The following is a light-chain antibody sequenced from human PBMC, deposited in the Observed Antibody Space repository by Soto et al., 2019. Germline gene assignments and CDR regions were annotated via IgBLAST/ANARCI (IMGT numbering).Light chain of an antibody. J-gene: IGKJ1*01. CDR3: QQYCSSPQT. CDR2: SAS. V-gene: IGKV3-20*01. CDR1: KSVRSSY. Sequence: VVSHSXGTLSLYQSDXXXXXXXAIKSVRSSYLAWYQQKXGQAPRLLIYSASXRANGIPYRFSGSGSGTDFTLNISRLEPEDFAVYYCQQYCSSPQTFGQGTKVDIK.